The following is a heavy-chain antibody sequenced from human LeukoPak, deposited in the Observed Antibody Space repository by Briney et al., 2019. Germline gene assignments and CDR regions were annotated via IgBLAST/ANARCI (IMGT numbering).Heavy chain of an antibody. CDR1: GFTCSSYT. J-gene: IGHJ3*02. CDR3: ARGDTLSDLNAFDI. V-gene: IGHV3-48*02. CDR2: ITVSSTV. Sequence: GGSLRLSCAASGFTCSSYTMNWVRQAPGKGLEWVSYITVSSTVYYAGSVQGRFTISRDNAKNSLYLQMNSLRDEDTAVYYCARGDTLSDLNAFDIWGQGTMVTASS.